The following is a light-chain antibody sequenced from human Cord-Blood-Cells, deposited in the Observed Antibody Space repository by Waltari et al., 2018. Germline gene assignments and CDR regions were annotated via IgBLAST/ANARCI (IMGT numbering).Light chain of an antibody. CDR3: CSYAGSSTFWV. CDR2: EVS. J-gene: IGLJ3*02. V-gene: IGLV2-23*02. Sequence: QSALTQPASVSGSPGQSITISCTGTSSDVGGNHIVSRYQQHPGKAPKLMIYEVSKRPSGVSNRFSGSKSGNTASLTISGLQAEDEADYYCCSYAGSSTFWVFGGGTKLTVL. CDR1: SSDVGGNHI.